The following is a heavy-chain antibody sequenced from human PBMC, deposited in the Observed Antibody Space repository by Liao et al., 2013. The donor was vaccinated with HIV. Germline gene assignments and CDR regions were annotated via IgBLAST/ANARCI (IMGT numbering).Heavy chain of an antibody. V-gene: IGHV4-61*02. CDR2: VYTSGSA. CDR1: GDPISRGSYY. J-gene: IGHJ4*02. D-gene: IGHD6-19*01. Sequence: VQLEESGPGLVKPSQTLSLTCTVSGDPISRGSYYWSWVRQSAQKGMEYIGRVYTSGSASSNPSLTSRVTISADTSKNQFSLKLNSVTAADTAVYYCARAGYSSGWYFGCYDYWGQGTLVTVSS. CDR3: ARAGYSSGWYFGCYDY.